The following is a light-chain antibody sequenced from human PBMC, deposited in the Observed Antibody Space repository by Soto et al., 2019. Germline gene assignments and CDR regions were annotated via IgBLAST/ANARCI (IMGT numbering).Light chain of an antibody. J-gene: IGKJ1*01. V-gene: IGKV3-20*01. Sequence: EVVLSQSPGTLSLSPGERATLSCRASQSIPRNYLAWYQQKSGQAPRLLIYGASSRATGIPDRFSGSGSGTDFTLTISRLEPEDFAVYFCQQYETSPRTFGLGAMVDI. CDR2: GAS. CDR1: QSIPRNY. CDR3: QQYETSPRT.